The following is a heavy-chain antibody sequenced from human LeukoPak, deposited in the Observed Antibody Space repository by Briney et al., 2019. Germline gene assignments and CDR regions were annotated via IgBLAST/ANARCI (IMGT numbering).Heavy chain of an antibody. CDR3: AKASGYYYMDV. CDR1: GFTFSDYY. Sequence: PGGSLRLSCAASGFTFSDYYMSWIRQAPGKGLEWVSYISSSGSTIYYANSVKGRFTISRDNAKNSLYLQMNSLRAKDTAVYYCAKASGYYYMDVWGKGTTVTVSS. J-gene: IGHJ6*03. V-gene: IGHV3-11*01. CDR2: ISSSGSTI.